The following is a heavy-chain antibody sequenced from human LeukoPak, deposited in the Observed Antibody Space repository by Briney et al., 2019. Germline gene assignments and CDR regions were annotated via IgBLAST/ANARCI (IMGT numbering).Heavy chain of an antibody. CDR1: GFTFSTYG. D-gene: IGHD2-2*01. V-gene: IGHV3-23*01. J-gene: IGHJ1*01. Sequence: GGSLRLSCAASGFTFSTYGMTWARQAQGKGLEWVSAISGSGSNTFYADAVKGRFTMSRDNSKNMVHLQMNSLRTEDTAVYYCAKDIGYCSSTSCQLEGFQYWGQGTLVTVSS. CDR2: ISGSGSNT. CDR3: AKDIGYCSSTSCQLEGFQY.